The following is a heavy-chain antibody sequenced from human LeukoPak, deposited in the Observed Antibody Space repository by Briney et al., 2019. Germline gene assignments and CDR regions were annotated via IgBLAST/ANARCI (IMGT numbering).Heavy chain of an antibody. D-gene: IGHD5-12*01. CDR3: ARGQGQWRRKTYYFDY. CDR2: IYYSGST. J-gene: IGHJ4*02. CDR1: GGSISSSSYY. Sequence: SETLSLTCTVSGGSISSSSYYWGWIRQPPGKGLEWIGSIYYSGSTYYNPSLKSRVTISVDTSKNQFSLKLSSVTAADTAVYYCARGQGQWRRKTYYFDYWGQGTLVTVSS. V-gene: IGHV4-39*07.